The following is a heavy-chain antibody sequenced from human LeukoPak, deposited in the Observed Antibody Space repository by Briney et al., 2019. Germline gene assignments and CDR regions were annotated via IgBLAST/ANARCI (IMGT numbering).Heavy chain of an antibody. CDR1: GGSFSGYY. CDR2: INHSGST. D-gene: IGHD5-12*01. Sequence: PSETLSLTCAVYGGSFSGYYWSWIRQPPGKGLEWIGEINHSGSTNYNPSLKSRVTISVDTSKNQFSLKLSSVTAADTAVYYCARTVLVATDAFDIWGQGTMVTVSS. J-gene: IGHJ3*02. V-gene: IGHV4-34*01. CDR3: ARTVLVATDAFDI.